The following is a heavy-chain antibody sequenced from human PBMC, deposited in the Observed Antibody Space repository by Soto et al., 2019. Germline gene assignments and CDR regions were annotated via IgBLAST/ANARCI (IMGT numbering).Heavy chain of an antibody. CDR3: ARWSGYDYYFDY. CDR2: ISGGNGNT. D-gene: IGHD5-12*01. V-gene: IGHV1-3*01. CDR1: GYTFNNYA. Sequence: QVQLVQSGAEVKKPGASVKVSCEASGYTFNNYAMHWVRQAPGQRLEWMGYISGGNGNTKYSEELEGRVAITRDTSASTDYLELSSLSSEDTAVYYCARWSGYDYYFDYWGQGTLVIVSS. J-gene: IGHJ4*02.